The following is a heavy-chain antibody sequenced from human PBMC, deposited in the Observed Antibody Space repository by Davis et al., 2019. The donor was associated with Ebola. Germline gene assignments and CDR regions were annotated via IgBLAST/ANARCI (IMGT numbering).Heavy chain of an antibody. CDR3: SRSGTEHFDY. Sequence: GGSLRLSCAASGFTFSSYSMNWVRQAPGKGLEWVSYISSSSSYIYYADSVKGRFTISRDNAKNSLYLQMNNLRAEDTAVYYCSRSGTEHFDYWGQGTLVTVSS. D-gene: IGHD1-14*01. CDR2: ISSSSSYI. CDR1: GFTFSSYS. V-gene: IGHV3-21*01. J-gene: IGHJ4*02.